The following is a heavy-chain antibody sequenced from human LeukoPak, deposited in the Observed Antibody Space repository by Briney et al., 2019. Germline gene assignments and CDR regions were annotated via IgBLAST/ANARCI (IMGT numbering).Heavy chain of an antibody. CDR1: GFSFSSYW. D-gene: IGHD6-6*01. V-gene: IGHV3-74*01. CDR2: INSDGSTT. Sequence: GGSLRLSCAGSGFSFSSYWMNWVRQAPGKGLVWVSRINSDGSTTSYADSVKGRFTISRDNAKNTLYLQMNSLRAEDTAVYYCARDWEYSSSSVYWGQGTLVTVSS. CDR3: ARDWEYSSSSVY. J-gene: IGHJ4*02.